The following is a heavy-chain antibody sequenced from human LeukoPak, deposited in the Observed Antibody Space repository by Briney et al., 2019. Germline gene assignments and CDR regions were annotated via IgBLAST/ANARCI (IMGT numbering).Heavy chain of an antibody. D-gene: IGHD4-17*01. CDR3: ARLGARQMLEY. CDR1: EFTFSSYW. Sequence: PGGSLRLSCAASEFTFSSYWMSWVRQAPGKGLEWVANIKQDGGQIYYQESVKGRFTVSRDNAKNSLYLQMNSLRAKDTAVYYCARLGARQMLEYWGQGTLVTVSS. V-gene: IGHV3-7*01. J-gene: IGHJ4*02. CDR2: IKQDGGQI.